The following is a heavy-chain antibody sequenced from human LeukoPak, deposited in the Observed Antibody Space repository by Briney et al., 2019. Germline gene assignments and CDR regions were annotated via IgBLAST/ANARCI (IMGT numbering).Heavy chain of an antibody. V-gene: IGHV1-18*01. CDR3: ARGGRSGMDV. CDR1: GYTFTSYG. CDR2: ISAYNGNT. J-gene: IGHJ6*02. Sequence: ASVKVSCKASGYTFTSYGFTWVRQAPGQGLEWVGWISAYNGNTNIAQQFQGRVTMTTDTSTSTVYMEVRSLRSDDTAVYYCARGGRSGMDVWGQGTTVIVSS. D-gene: IGHD3-16*01.